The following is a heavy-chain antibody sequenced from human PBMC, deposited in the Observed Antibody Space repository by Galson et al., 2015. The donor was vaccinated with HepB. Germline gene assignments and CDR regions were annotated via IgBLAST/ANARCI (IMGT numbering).Heavy chain of an antibody. J-gene: IGHJ6*03. CDR1: GGTFSSYA. D-gene: IGHD2-2*01. V-gene: IGHV1-69*13. CDR3: ATYVGYCSSTSCPTPDYYYYYMDV. Sequence: SVKVSCKASGGTFSSYAISWVRQAPGQGLEWMGGIIPIFGTANYAQKFQGRVTITADESTSTAYMELSSLRSEDTAVYYCATYVGYCSSTSCPTPDYYYYYMDVWGKGTTVTASS. CDR2: IIPIFGTA.